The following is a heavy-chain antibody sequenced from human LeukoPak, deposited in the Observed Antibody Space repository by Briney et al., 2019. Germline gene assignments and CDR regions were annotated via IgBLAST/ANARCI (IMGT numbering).Heavy chain of an antibody. CDR3: AREDCTNGVCYYFDY. Sequence: SETLSLTCSVSGGSISSSSYYWGWIRQPPGKGLEWIGSIYYSGSTYYNPSLKSRVTISVDTSKNQFSLKLSSVTAADTAVYYCAREDCTNGVCYYFDYWGQGTLVTVSS. J-gene: IGHJ4*02. V-gene: IGHV4-39*07. CDR1: GGSISSSSYY. D-gene: IGHD2-8*01. CDR2: IYYSGST.